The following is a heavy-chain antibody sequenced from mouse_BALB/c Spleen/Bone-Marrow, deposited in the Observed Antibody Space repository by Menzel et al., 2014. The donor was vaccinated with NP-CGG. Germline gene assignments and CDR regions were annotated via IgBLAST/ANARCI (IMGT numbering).Heavy chain of an antibody. Sequence: EVKLQESGPGLVKPSQSLSLTCSVTGYSITSGYYWNWIRQFPGNKLEWMGYISYDGSNNYNPSLKNRISITRDTSKNQFFLKLNSVTTEDTATYYCVKWGLRLWYFDVWGAGTTVTVSS. J-gene: IGHJ1*01. CDR1: GYSITSGYY. CDR2: ISYDGSN. V-gene: IGHV3-6*01. CDR3: VKWGLRLWYFDV. D-gene: IGHD1-2*01.